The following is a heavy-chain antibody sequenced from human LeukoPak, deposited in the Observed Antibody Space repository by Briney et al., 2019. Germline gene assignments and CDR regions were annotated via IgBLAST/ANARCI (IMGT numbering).Heavy chain of an antibody. V-gene: IGHV4-61*02. CDR1: GGSISSGSYY. D-gene: IGHD6-13*01. CDR2: SYTSEST. Sequence: SQTLSLTCTVSGGSISSGSYYWRWIRQPAGKGLEWIGRSYTSESTNYNPSLKSRVTISVDTSKNPFSLKLSSVTAADTAVYYCARTSVGYSSSWYGQWEAFDIWGQGTMVTVSS. J-gene: IGHJ3*02. CDR3: ARTSVGYSSSWYGQWEAFDI.